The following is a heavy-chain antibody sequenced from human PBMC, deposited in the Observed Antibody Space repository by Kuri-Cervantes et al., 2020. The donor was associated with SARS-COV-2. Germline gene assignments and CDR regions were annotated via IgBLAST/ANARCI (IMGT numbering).Heavy chain of an antibody. D-gene: IGHD6-19*01. J-gene: IGHJ6*02. CDR3: ARAGVAGYSSGWNPYYYYGMDV. Sequence: SVKVSCKASGGTFSSYAISWVRQAPGQGLEWMGGIIPIFGTANYAQKFQGRVTITADESTSTAYMELSSLRSEDTAVYYRARAGVAGYSSGWNPYYYYGMDVWGQGTTVTVSS. V-gene: IGHV1-69*13. CDR2: IIPIFGTA. CDR1: GGTFSSYA.